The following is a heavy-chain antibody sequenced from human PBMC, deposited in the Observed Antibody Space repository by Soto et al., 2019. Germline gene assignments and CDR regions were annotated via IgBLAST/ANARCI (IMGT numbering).Heavy chain of an antibody. Sequence: QVQLVESGGGVVQPGRSLRLSCAASGFTFSSYAMHWVRQAPGKGLEWVAVISYDGSNKYYADSVKGRFTISRDNSKNTLYLQMNSLRAEDTAVYYCARTSHPYYYGMDVWGQGTTVTVSS. CDR2: ISYDGSNK. CDR3: ARTSHPYYYGMDV. V-gene: IGHV3-30-3*01. CDR1: GFTFSSYA. J-gene: IGHJ6*02.